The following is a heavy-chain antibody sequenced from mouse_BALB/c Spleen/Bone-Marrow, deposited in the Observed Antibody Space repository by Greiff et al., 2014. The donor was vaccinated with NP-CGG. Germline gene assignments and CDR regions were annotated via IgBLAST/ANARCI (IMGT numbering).Heavy chain of an antibody. D-gene: IGHD1-2*01. CDR1: GFSLTSYG. CDR2: IWAGGST. V-gene: IGHV2-9*02. CDR3: ARYYYGFLDY. Sequence: VKLVESGPGLVAPSQSLSITCTVSGFSLTSYGVHWIRQPPGKGLEWLGVIWAGGSTNYKSALMSRLSISKDNSKSQVFLKMNSLQTDDTAMYYCARYYYGFLDYWGQGTTLTVSS. J-gene: IGHJ2*01.